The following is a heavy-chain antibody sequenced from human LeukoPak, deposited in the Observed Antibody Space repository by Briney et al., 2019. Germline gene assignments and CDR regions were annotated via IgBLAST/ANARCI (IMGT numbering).Heavy chain of an antibody. CDR3: AELGITMIGSV. J-gene: IGHJ6*04. CDR1: GFTLSTYT. V-gene: IGHV3-21*01. CDR2: ISSSSSYI. Sequence: GGSLRLSCAASGFTLSTYTMNWVRQAPGKGLEWVSSISSSSSYIYYADSVKGRFTISRDDAKNSLSLQMNSLRAEDTAVYYCAELGITMIGSVWGKGTTLTISS. D-gene: IGHD3-10*02.